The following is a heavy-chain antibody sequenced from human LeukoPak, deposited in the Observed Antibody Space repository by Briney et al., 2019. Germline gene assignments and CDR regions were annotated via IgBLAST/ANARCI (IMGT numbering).Heavy chain of an antibody. V-gene: IGHV7-4-1*02. CDR2: INTNTGNP. Sequence: ASVKVSCKASGYTFTSYGISWVRQAPGQGLEWMGWINTNTGNPTYAQGFTGRFVFSLDTSVSTAYLQISSLKAEDTAVYYCARFFPDSGSYYAPSDDYWGQGTLVTVSS. J-gene: IGHJ4*02. D-gene: IGHD1-26*01. CDR1: GYTFTSYG. CDR3: ARFFPDSGSYYAPSDDY.